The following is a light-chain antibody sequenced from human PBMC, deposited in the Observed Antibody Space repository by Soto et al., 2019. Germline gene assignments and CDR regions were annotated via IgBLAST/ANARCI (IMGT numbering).Light chain of an antibody. J-gene: IGKJ1*01. CDR3: HHYET. V-gene: IGKV3-20*01. CDR2: GAS. Sequence: EVVLTQSPGTLSLSPGERATLSCRASQSVSSSYLAWYQQKPGQAPRLLIYGASSRATGIPDRFSGSGSGTVCTLTSSRLEADDFAVYYCHHYETFGQGTKVEVK. CDR1: QSVSSSY.